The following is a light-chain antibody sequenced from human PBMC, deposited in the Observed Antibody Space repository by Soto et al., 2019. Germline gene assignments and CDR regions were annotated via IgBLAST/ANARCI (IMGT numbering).Light chain of an antibody. CDR1: QSIGSY. Sequence: EIVLTQSPDTLSLSPGERATLSFRASQSIGSYLAWYQQRPGQPPRLLIYDASNRATGIPARFSGSGSGRDFTLTISSLEPEDFSVYYCQQRYNWPITFGQGTRLEIK. J-gene: IGKJ5*01. V-gene: IGKV3-11*02. CDR3: QQRYNWPIT. CDR2: DAS.